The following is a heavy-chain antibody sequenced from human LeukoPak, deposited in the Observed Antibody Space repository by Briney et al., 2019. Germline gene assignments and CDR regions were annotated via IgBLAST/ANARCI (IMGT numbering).Heavy chain of an antibody. CDR1: GGSFSGYY. Sequence: SETLSLTCAVYGGSFSGYYWSWIRQPPGKGLEWIGEINHSGSTNYNPSLKSRVTISVDTSKNQFSLKLSSVTAADTAVYYCARHRIVVVPAAIDPANWFDPWGQGTLVTVSS. CDR2: INHSGST. J-gene: IGHJ5*02. D-gene: IGHD2-2*01. V-gene: IGHV4-34*01. CDR3: ARHRIVVVPAAIDPANWFDP.